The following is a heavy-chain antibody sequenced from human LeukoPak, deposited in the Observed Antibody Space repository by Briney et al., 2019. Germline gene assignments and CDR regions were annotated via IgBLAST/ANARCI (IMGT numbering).Heavy chain of an antibody. CDR3: ARQKYQLLVDY. V-gene: IGHV4-59*08. J-gene: IGHJ4*02. CDR2: IYYSGST. Sequence: PSETLSLTCTVSGGSISSYYWSWIRQPPGKGLEWIGYIYYSGSTNYNPSPKSRVTISVDTSKNQFSLKLSSVTAADTAVYYCARQKYQLLVDYWGQGTLVTVSS. CDR1: GGSISSYY. D-gene: IGHD2-2*01.